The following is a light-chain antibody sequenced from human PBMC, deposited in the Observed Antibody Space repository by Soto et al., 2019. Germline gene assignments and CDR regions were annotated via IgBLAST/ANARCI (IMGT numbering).Light chain of an antibody. CDR3: SSYAGSSIWV. V-gene: IGLV2-23*02. J-gene: IGLJ3*02. CDR1: RRDLGSYNN. Sequence: QSVLTKPASVSGSPGQSITISCTGTRRDLGSYNNVAWYQKHPGKAPRVMIFGVTKRPSGISNRFFGSKSGSTASLTISGLPAEDEADYFCSSYAGSSIWVFGGGTKLTVL. CDR2: GVT.